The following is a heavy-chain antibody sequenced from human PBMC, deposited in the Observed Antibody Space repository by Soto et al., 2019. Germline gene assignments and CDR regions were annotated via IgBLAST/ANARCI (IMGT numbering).Heavy chain of an antibody. D-gene: IGHD1-1*01. Sequence: EVQLLESGGGLVQPGGSLRLSCAASGFTFSNYAMSWVRQAPGKGLYWVSAISSSGDSPYYADSVKGRFPVSRDKSKKTLYLQMNSLSVEDTDIYYCARSTIPHPHYWGQGKLVTLSS. CDR1: GFTFSNYA. J-gene: IGHJ4*02. CDR3: ARSTIPHPHY. CDR2: ISSSGDSP. V-gene: IGHV3-23*01.